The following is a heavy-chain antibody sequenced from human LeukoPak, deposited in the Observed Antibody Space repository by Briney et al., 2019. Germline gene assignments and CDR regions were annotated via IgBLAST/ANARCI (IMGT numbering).Heavy chain of an antibody. V-gene: IGHV3-7*01. J-gene: IGHJ4*02. Sequence: PGGSLRLSCSPSGFTVSSSFISWVRQAPGKGLEWVANMKQDGSEKYYVDSVKGRFTISRDNAKNSLYLEMSSLRVEDTAVYYCARDLGHTGYDLYDYWGQGTLVTVSS. CDR2: MKQDGSEK. D-gene: IGHD5-12*01. CDR1: GFTVSSSF. CDR3: ARDLGHTGYDLYDY.